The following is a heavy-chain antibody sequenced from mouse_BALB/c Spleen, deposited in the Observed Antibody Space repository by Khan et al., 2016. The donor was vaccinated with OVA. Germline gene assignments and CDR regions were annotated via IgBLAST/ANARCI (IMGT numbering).Heavy chain of an antibody. CDR1: GFSLTSYS. CDR3: ARRDDGYPEWYFDV. CDR2: IWADGNT. J-gene: IGHJ1*01. D-gene: IGHD2-3*01. V-gene: IGHV2-9*02. Sequence: VQLQESGPGLVAPSQSLSITCTVSGFSLTSYSIHWVRQPPGKGLEWLGIIWADGNTNYNSALMSRLSISKDNSKSQVFLKMNSLQTDDTAMYYWARRDDGYPEWYFDVWGAGTTVTVSS.